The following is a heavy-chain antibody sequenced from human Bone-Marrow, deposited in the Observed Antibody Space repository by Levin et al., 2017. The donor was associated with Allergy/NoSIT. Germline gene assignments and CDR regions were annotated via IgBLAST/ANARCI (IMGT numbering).Heavy chain of an antibody. Sequence: HAGGSLRLSCRASGFPFNFYWMHWVRQAPGKGLVLVSRINNDGSSTTYANSVKGRFTISRDNAKNTLYLQMHSLRAEDTATYYCARVQWDQLGCDSWGQGTQVTVSS. J-gene: IGHJ5*01. CDR3: ARVQWDQLGCDS. CDR2: INNDGSST. CDR1: GFPFNFYW. D-gene: IGHD1-26*01. V-gene: IGHV3-74*01.